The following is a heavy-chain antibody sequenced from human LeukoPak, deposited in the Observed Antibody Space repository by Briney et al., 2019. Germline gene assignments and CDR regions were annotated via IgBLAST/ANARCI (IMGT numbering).Heavy chain of an antibody. CDR1: GFTFSRHS. D-gene: IGHD3-16*01. CDR3: ASQSFARFDP. V-gene: IGHV3-21*01. Sequence: GGSLRLSCAASGFTFSRHSINWVRQAPGKGLEWVSSISSSSSYIYYADSVKGRFTISRDNAKNSLYLQMNSLRVEDTAVYYCASQSFARFDPWGQGTLVTVSS. J-gene: IGHJ5*02. CDR2: ISSSSSYI.